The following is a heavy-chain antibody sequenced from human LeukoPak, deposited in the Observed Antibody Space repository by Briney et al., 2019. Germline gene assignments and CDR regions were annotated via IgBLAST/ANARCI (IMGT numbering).Heavy chain of an antibody. D-gene: IGHD1-26*01. V-gene: IGHV3-23*01. CDR1: GFTFSSYA. Sequence: PGGSLRLSCAASGFTFSSYAMSWVRQAPGKGLEWVSAISGSGGSTYYADSVEGRFTISRDNSKNALYLQMNSLRAEDTAVYYCAKDRSGSYYVVFDYWGQGTLVTVSS. CDR2: ISGSGGST. J-gene: IGHJ4*02. CDR3: AKDRSGSYYVVFDY.